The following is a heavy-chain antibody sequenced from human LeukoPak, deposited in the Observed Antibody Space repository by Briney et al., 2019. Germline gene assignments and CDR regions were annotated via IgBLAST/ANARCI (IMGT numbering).Heavy chain of an antibody. Sequence: SETLSLTCTVSDGSISSGSYYWSWIRQPAGKGLEWIGRIYTSGSTNYNPSLKSRVTISVDKSKNQFSLKLSSVTAADTAVYFCARRDAIIKFGGAVPRPGYFAYWGQGTLVTVSA. V-gene: IGHV4-61*02. J-gene: IGHJ4*02. D-gene: IGHD3-16*01. CDR2: IYTSGST. CDR3: ARRDAIIKFGGAVPRPGYFAY. CDR1: DGSISSGSYY.